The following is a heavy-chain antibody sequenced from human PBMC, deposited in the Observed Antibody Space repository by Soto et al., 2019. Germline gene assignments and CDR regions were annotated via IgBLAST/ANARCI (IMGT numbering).Heavy chain of an antibody. J-gene: IGHJ6*02. V-gene: IGHV1-2*04. CDR1: GYTFTGYY. CDR2: INPNSGGT. CDR3: ARDSVSSEYCSGASCYSEGYYYYGMDV. Sequence: GASVKVSCKASGYTFTGYYMHWVRQAPGQGLEWMGWINPNSGGTNYAQKFQGWVTMTRDTSISTAYMELSRLRSDDTAVYYCARDSVSSEYCSGASCYSEGYYYYGMDVWGQGTTVTVSS. D-gene: IGHD2-15*01.